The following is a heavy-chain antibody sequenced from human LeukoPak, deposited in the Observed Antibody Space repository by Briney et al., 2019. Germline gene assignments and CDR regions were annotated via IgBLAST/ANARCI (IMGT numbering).Heavy chain of an antibody. Sequence: GGSLRLSCAASGFTFSSYGMHWVRQAPGKGLEWVAVIWYDGSNKYYADSAKGRFTISRDNSKNTLYLQMNSLRAEDTAVYYCASQLELPLDYWGQGTLVTVSS. J-gene: IGHJ4*02. CDR3: ASQLELPLDY. V-gene: IGHV3-33*01. CDR2: IWYDGSNK. CDR1: GFTFSSYG. D-gene: IGHD1-7*01.